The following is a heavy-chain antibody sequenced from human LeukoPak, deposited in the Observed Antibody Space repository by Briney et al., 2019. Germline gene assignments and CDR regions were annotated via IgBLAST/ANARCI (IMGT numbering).Heavy chain of an antibody. CDR2: ISYDGSNK. V-gene: IGHV3-30*18. Sequence: PGGSLRLSCTASGFIFSNYGFHWVRQAPGKGLEWVAVISYDGSNKYYIDSVKGRFTISRDNSKNTLYLQMSSLRAEDTAVYYCAKRRGTYYDFWSGYGAFDIWGQGTMVTVSS. D-gene: IGHD3-3*01. CDR3: AKRRGTYYDFWSGYGAFDI. CDR1: GFIFSNYG. J-gene: IGHJ3*02.